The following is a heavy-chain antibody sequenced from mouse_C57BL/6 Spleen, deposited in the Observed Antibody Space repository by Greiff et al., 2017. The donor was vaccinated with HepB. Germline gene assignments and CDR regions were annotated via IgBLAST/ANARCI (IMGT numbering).Heavy chain of an antibody. CDR1: GYTFTSYG. D-gene: IGHD1-1*02. V-gene: IGHV1-58*01. J-gene: IGHJ2*01. CDR2: IYIGNGYT. CDR3: ARSVDVYFDY. Sequence: EVQLQQSGAELVRPGSSVKMSCKTSGYTFTSYGINWVKQRPGQGLEWIGYIYIGNGYTDYNEKFKGKATLTSDTSSSTAYMPLSSLTSEDSAIYFWARSVDVYFDYWGQGTTLTVSS.